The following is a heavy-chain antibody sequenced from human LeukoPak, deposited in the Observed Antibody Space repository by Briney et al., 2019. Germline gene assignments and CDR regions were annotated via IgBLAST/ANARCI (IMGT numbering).Heavy chain of an antibody. CDR3: AKDYGWNAIVRATAGFDF. CDR1: GFAFSSSG. J-gene: IGHJ4*02. V-gene: IGHV3-30*02. D-gene: IGHD1-26*01. CDR2: IWHDGSNE. Sequence: GGSLRLSCATSGFAFSSSGMHWVRQAPGKGLEWVAVIWHDGSNEYYADSVKGRFTISRDNSKNTLYLQMNSLRAEDTAVYYCAKDYGWNAIVRATAGFDFWGQGTLVTFSS.